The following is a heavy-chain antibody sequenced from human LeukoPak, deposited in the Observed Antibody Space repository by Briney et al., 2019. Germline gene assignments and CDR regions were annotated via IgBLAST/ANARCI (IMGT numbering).Heavy chain of an antibody. CDR2: TRHKANSYTT. Sequence: PGGSLRLSCAASGFTFSDHYMDWVRQAPGKGLEWVGRTRHKANSYTTEYAASVKGRFTISRDDSKNSLYLQMNSLKTEDTAVYYCARGDYDFWSGYPYWGQGTLVTVSS. CDR1: GFTFSDHY. V-gene: IGHV3-72*01. CDR3: ARGDYDFWSGYPY. J-gene: IGHJ4*02. D-gene: IGHD3-3*01.